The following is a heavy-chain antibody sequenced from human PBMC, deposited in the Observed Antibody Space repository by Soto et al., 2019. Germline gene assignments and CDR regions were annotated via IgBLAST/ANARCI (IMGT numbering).Heavy chain of an antibody. CDR3: ARDGRGHYDSSSIDY. CDR1: GGPITSGGYY. Sequence: SETLSLTCTVSGGPITSGGYYWSWIRQHPGKGLEWIGYIYHSGSTYYNPSLKSRVSISIDTSKKQFSLKLNSVTVADTAVYYCARDGRGHYDSSSIDYWGQGILVTVSS. CDR2: IYHSGST. D-gene: IGHD3-22*01. J-gene: IGHJ4*02. V-gene: IGHV4-31*03.